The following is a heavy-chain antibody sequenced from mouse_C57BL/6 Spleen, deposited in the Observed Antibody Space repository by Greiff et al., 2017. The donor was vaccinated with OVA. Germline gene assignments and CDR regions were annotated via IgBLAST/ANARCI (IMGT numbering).Heavy chain of an antibody. CDR1: GYSFTGYY. J-gene: IGHJ2*01. D-gene: IGHD2-1*01. Sequence: VQLQQSGPELVKPGASVKISCKASGYSFTGYYMNWVKQSPEKSLEWIGEINPSTGGTTYNQKFKAKATLTVDKSSSTAYVQLKSLTSEDSAVYYCARSSLYGNLLDYWGQGTTLTVSS. V-gene: IGHV1-42*01. CDR2: INPSTGGT. CDR3: ARSSLYGNLLDY.